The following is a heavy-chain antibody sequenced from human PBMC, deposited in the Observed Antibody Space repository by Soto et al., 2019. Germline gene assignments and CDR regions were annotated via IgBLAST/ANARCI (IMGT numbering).Heavy chain of an antibody. CDR2: ISYSGST. CDR3: ARQRIAAAGGSFDY. V-gene: IGHV4-39*01. Sequence: PSETLSLTCSVSGGSISSSGDYWAWIRQPPGKGLEWIAYISYSGSTYYSPSLSSRVTISVDTSKSQFSLKLSSVTAADTAVYYCARQRIAAAGGSFDYWGQGTLVTVSS. J-gene: IGHJ4*02. D-gene: IGHD6-13*01. CDR1: GGSISSSGDY.